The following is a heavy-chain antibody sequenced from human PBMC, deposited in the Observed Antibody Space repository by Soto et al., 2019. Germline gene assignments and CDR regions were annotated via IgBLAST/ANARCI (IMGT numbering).Heavy chain of an antibody. J-gene: IGHJ5*02. V-gene: IGHV1-18*04. CDR2: ISAYNGNT. CDR3: ARWSVSGWPEPDNWFDP. D-gene: IGHD6-19*01. Sequence: ASVKVSCKASGYTFTSYGISWVRQAPGQGLEWMGWISAYNGNTNYAQKLQGRVTMTTDTSTSTAYMELRSLRSDDTVVYYCARWSVSGWPEPDNWFDPWGQGTLVTVSS. CDR1: GYTFTSYG.